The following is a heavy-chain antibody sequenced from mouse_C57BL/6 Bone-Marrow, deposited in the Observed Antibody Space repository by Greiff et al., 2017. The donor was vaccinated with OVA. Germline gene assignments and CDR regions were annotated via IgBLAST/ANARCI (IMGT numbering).Heavy chain of an antibody. J-gene: IGHJ2*01. V-gene: IGHV5-9-1*02. Sequence: EVKLMEPGEGLVKPGGSLKLSCAASGFTFSSYAMSWVRQTPEKRLEWVAYISSGGDYIYYADTVKGRFTISRDNARNTLYLQMSSLKSEDTAMYYCTRESDYYGSSAFDYWGQGTTLTVSS. D-gene: IGHD1-1*01. CDR2: ISSGGDYI. CDR1: GFTFSSYA. CDR3: TRESDYYGSSAFDY.